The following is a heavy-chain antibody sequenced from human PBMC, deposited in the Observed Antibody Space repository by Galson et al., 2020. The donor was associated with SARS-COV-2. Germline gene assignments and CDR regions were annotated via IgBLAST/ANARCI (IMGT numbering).Heavy chain of an antibody. V-gene: IGHV5-51*01. J-gene: IGHJ6*02. CDR3: ARRDYSWGMDV. CDR2: IYPGDSDT. D-gene: IGHD4-4*01. CDR1: GYTFNTYW. Sequence: GESLKISCKGSGYTFNTYWIAWVRQMPGKGLEWMGIIYPGDSDTTYSPSFQGQVTISVDRSTSTAYLQWSSLEASDTAIYYCARRDYSWGMDVWGQGTTVTVSS.